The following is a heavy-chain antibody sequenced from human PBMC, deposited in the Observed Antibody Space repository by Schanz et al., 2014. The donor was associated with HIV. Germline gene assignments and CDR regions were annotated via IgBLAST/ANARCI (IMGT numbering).Heavy chain of an antibody. CDR3: ARGSWYSGGWYDDYNYYDVDV. CDR2: TSSDGTT. Sequence: EVQLVESGGGLIQRGGSLRLSCAASGFAVSSNFLNWVRQTPGKGLEWVSFTSSDGTTYYADSVKGRFTISRDISRNTIYLQMNGLRAEDTAVYFCARGSWYSGGWYDDYNYYDVDVWGQGTTVIVSS. D-gene: IGHD6-19*01. CDR1: GFAVSSNF. J-gene: IGHJ6*02. V-gene: IGHV3-53*01.